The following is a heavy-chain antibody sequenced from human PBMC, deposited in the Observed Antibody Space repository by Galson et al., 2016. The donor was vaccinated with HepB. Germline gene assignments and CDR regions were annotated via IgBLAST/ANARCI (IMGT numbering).Heavy chain of an antibody. CDR1: GFTFSQRG. Sequence: SLRLSCAASGFTFSQRGMHWVRQAPGKGLEWVAADSMDGRRKFYADSVKGRFTISRDNSNNMLFLQMSSLRVDDTAVYYCARGGPGDYFPYSWIKDYMDVWGKGTTVTVSS. J-gene: IGHJ6*03. D-gene: IGHD4-17*01. CDR2: DSMDGRRK. V-gene: IGHV3-30*03. CDR3: ARGGPGDYFPYSWIKDYMDV.